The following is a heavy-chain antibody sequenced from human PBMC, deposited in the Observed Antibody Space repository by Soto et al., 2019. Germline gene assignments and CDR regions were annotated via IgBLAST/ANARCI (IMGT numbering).Heavy chain of an antibody. CDR2: INHSGST. J-gene: IGHJ4*02. CDR1: GGSLSGYY. V-gene: IGHV4-34*01. CDR3: ARGIGAGPGY. D-gene: IGHD5-12*01. Sequence: PSETLSLTCAVYGGSLSGYYWSWIRQPPGKGLEWIGEINHSGSTNYNPSLKSRVTISVDTSKNQFSLKLSSVTAADTAVYYCARGIGAGPGYWGQGTLVTVSS.